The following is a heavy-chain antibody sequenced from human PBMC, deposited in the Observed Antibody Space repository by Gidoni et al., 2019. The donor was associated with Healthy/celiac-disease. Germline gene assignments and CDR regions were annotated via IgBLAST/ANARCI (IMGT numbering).Heavy chain of an antibody. CDR3: ARVGESGSYLDY. Sequence: VTMTRDTSTSTVYMELSSLRSEDTAVYYCARVGESGSYLDYWGQGTLVTVSS. V-gene: IGHV1-46*01. D-gene: IGHD1-26*01. J-gene: IGHJ4*02.